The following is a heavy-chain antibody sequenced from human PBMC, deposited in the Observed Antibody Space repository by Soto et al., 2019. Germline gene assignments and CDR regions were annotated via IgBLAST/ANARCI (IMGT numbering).Heavy chain of an antibody. J-gene: IGHJ3*02. D-gene: IGHD3-3*02. CDR2: IKSKGGGETT. CDR1: GFNFNVDW. Sequence: EGQLVESGGRLVEPGGSLRLSCAASGFNFNVDWMNWVRQAPGKGLEWLGRIKSKGGGETTEYVAFVKGRFTISRDDSKNTLYLQMNSLKSEDTAVYYCTKVLAPPPNDAFDIWGKGTMVTVSS. V-gene: IGHV3-15*01. CDR3: TKVLAPPPNDAFDI.